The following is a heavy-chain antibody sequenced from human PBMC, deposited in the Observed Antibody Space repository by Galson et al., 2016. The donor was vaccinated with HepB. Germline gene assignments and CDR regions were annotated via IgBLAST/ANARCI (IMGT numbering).Heavy chain of an antibody. V-gene: IGHV4-4*02. J-gene: IGHJ6*03. CDR2: IYHGGRT. Sequence: ETLSLTCAVSGGSISSYDWWNWVRQAPGKGLEWIGEIYHGGRTIYNPSLKSRIAISVDTSKNQFSLELSSVTAADTAVYYCAREEHHCRSTNCPWDYYYYYMDVWGKGTTVTVSS. CDR3: AREEHHCRSTNCPWDYYYYYMDV. CDR1: GGSISSYDW. D-gene: IGHD2-2*01.